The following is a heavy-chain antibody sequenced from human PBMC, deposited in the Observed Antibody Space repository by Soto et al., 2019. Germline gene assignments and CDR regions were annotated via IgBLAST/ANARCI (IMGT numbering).Heavy chain of an antibody. CDR1: GGTFSSYT. CDR3: ASLDCGGGSCRYYFDY. J-gene: IGHJ4*02. D-gene: IGHD2-15*01. Sequence: SVKVSYKASGGTFSSYTISWVRQAPGQGLEWMGRIIPILGIANYAQKFQGRVTITADKSTSTAYMELSSLRSEDTAVYYCASLDCGGGSCRYYFDYWGQGTLVTVSS. CDR2: IIPILGIA. V-gene: IGHV1-69*02.